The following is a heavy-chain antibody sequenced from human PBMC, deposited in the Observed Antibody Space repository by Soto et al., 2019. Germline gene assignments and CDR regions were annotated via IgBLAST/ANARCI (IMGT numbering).Heavy chain of an antibody. Sequence: QLQLQESGPGLVKPSETLSLTCTVSGGSISSSSYYWGWIRQPPGKGLEWIGSIYYSGSTYYNPSLKSRVTISVDTSKNQFSLKLSSVTAADTAVYYCARHGDTIFGVVIIEDRFGWFDPWGQGTLVTVSS. J-gene: IGHJ5*02. D-gene: IGHD3-3*01. CDR3: ARHGDTIFGVVIIEDRFGWFDP. V-gene: IGHV4-39*01. CDR1: GGSISSSSYY. CDR2: IYYSGST.